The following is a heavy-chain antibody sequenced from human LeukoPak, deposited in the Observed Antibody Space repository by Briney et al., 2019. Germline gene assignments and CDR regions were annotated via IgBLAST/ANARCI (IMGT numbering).Heavy chain of an antibody. V-gene: IGHV3-11*06. D-gene: IGHD2-15*01. Sequence: GGSLRLSCAASGFTFSDYYMSWIRQAPGKGLEWVSYISSSSSYTNYADSVKGRFTISRDNAKNSLYLQMNSLRAEDTAVYYCARVVCSGGSCFADYWGQGTLVTVSP. CDR3: ARVVCSGGSCFADY. CDR1: GFTFSDYY. CDR2: ISSSSSYT. J-gene: IGHJ4*02.